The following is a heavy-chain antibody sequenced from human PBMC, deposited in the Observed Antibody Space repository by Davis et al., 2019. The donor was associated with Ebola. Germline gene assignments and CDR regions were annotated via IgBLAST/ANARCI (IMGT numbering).Heavy chain of an antibody. V-gene: IGHV1-2*04. CDR3: ARDRVCSGATCYAYFDF. D-gene: IGHD2-15*01. Sequence: AASVKVSCKASGYTFTGYYIHWLRQAPGQGLEWMGWINPNSGDTKYSQKFQGWVTMTRDTPISTAYMELNRLTSDATAVYYCARDRVCSGATCYAYFDFWGQGTLVTVSS. CDR1: GYTFTGYY. J-gene: IGHJ4*02. CDR2: INPNSGDT.